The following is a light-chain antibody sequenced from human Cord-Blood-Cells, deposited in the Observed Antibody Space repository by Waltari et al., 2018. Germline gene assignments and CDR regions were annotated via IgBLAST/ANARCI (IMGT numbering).Light chain of an antibody. J-gene: IGKJ1*01. CDR3: QQYNSYWT. V-gene: IGKV1-5*01. CDR1: QRISSW. Sequence: DIQMTQSPSPLSASVGDRVTITCRASQRISSWLAWYQQKPGKAPKLLIYDASSLESGVPSRFSGSGSGTEFTLTISSLQPDEFATYYCQQYNSYWTFGQGTKVEIK. CDR2: DAS.